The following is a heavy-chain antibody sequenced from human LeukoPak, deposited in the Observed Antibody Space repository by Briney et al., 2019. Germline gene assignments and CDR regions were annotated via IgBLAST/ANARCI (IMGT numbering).Heavy chain of an antibody. CDR3: ARDRYDSSGYDTYYFDY. D-gene: IGHD3-22*01. CDR1: GFTFSSYS. Sequence: GGSLRLSCAASGFTFSSYSINWVRQAPGKGLEWVSSISSGGNNIYYADPVKGRFTITRDNAKKSLYLQMNSLRAEDTAVYYCARDRYDSSGYDTYYFDYWGQGILVTVSS. CDR2: ISSGGNNI. V-gene: IGHV3-21*01. J-gene: IGHJ4*02.